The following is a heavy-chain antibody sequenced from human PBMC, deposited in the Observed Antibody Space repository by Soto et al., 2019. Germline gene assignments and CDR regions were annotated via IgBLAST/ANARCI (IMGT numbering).Heavy chain of an antibody. CDR3: ARADNWNYYYYGMDV. J-gene: IGHJ6*02. V-gene: IGHV4-59*01. Sequence: QVQLQESGPGLVKPSETLSLTCTVSGGSISSYYWSWIRQPPGKGLEWIGYIYYSGSTNYNPSLKSRVTISVDTSKNQFSLKLSSVTAADTAVYYCARADNWNYYYYGMDVWGQGTTVTISS. CDR1: GGSISSYY. D-gene: IGHD1-20*01. CDR2: IYYSGST.